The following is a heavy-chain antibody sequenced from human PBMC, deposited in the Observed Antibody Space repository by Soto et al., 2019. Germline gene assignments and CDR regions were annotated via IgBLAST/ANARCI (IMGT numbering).Heavy chain of an antibody. Sequence: PGESLKISCKGSGYTFTTYWIGWVRQMPGKGLDWMGIIFPGDSDTRYNPSFQGQVTISVDKSISTAYLQWSSLKASDTAIYYCATLGDAPGVARFQNGLDVWGQGTTATVSS. D-gene: IGHD3-16*01. J-gene: IGHJ6*02. CDR3: ATLGDAPGVARFQNGLDV. V-gene: IGHV5-51*01. CDR2: IFPGDSDT. CDR1: GYTFTTYW.